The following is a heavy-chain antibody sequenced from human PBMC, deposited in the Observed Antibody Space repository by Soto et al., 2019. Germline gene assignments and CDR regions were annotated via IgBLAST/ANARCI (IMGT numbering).Heavy chain of an antibody. CDR2: ISAYNGNT. V-gene: IGHV1-18*01. J-gene: IGHJ6*02. CDR1: GYTFTSYG. Sequence: QVQLVQSGAEVKKPGASVKVSCKASGYTFTSYGISWVRQAPGQGLEWMGWISAYNGNTNYAQKLRGRVTMTTDTSTSTAYMELRSLRSDDTAVYYCARDSYCTNGVCSSGYGMDVWGQGTTVTVSS. CDR3: ARDSYCTNGVCSSGYGMDV. D-gene: IGHD2-8*01.